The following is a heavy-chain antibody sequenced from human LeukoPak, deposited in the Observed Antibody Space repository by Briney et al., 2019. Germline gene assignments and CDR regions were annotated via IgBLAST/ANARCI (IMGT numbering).Heavy chain of an antibody. CDR1: GVSISSSNSY. J-gene: IGHJ4*02. Sequence: SEALSVTCTVPGVSISSSNSYWGWIRQPPGKGLEWIGSIYYSGSTYYNPSLKCRVTISVDTSKTQFPLKLSSVTAADTAVYYCARHSGLLRFDYWGQGTLVTVSS. CDR2: IYYSGST. D-gene: IGHD1-26*01. V-gene: IGHV4-39*01. CDR3: ARHSGLLRFDY.